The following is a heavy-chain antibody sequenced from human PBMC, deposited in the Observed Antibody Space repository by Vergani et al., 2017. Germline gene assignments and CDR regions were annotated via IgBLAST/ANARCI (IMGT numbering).Heavy chain of an antibody. Sequence: EVQLVESGGGLVQPGGSLRLSCAASGFTFSSYWMSWVRQAPGKGLEWVANIKQDGSEKYYVDSVKGRFTISRDNAKNSLYLQMHSLRADDTAVYYCARVGAAWAFDIWGQGTVVTVSS. J-gene: IGHJ3*02. CDR2: IKQDGSEK. CDR1: GFTFSSYW. D-gene: IGHD3-3*01. V-gene: IGHV3-7*01. CDR3: ARVGAAWAFDI.